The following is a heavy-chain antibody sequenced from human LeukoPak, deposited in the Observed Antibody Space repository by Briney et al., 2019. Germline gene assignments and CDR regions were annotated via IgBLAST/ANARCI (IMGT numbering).Heavy chain of an antibody. Sequence: SETLSLTCTVSGGSISSYYWSWIRQPPGKGLEWIGYIHTSGSTNYNPSLKSRVTISVDTSKNQFSLKLSSVTAADTAVYYCARTSRYYYDSSGYQHYYYYYMDVWGKGTTVTVSS. D-gene: IGHD3-22*01. V-gene: IGHV4-4*09. J-gene: IGHJ6*03. CDR1: GGSISSYY. CDR2: IHTSGST. CDR3: ARTSRYYYDSSGYQHYYYYYMDV.